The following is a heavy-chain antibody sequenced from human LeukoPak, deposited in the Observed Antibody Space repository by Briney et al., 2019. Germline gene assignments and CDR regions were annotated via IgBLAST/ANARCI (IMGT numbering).Heavy chain of an antibody. CDR3: TKGKYYGDKLFDF. J-gene: IGHJ4*02. CDR1: GFTLNDYA. D-gene: IGHD4-17*01. V-gene: IGHV3-9*01. Sequence: GRSLRLSCTASGFTLNDYAMHWVRQAPGKGLEWVSGIYWNSDRIDYADSVKGRFTISRDNAKNSLFLEMNTLRPEDSALYYCTKGKYYGDKLFDFWGQGTLVTVSS. CDR2: IYWNSDRI.